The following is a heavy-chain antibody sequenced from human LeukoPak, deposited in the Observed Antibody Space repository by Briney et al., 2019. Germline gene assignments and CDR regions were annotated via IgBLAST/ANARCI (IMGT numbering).Heavy chain of an antibody. D-gene: IGHD2-2*01. J-gene: IGHJ5*02. CDR1: GDSVSSNSAA. CDR3: ARVYCSSTSCSNWFDP. V-gene: IGHV6-1*01. Sequence: ASQTLSLTCAISGDSVSSNSAAWNWIRQSPSRGLEWLGRTYYRSEWYNDYAVSVKSRITINPDTSKNQFSLQLNSVTPEDTAVYYCARVYCSSTSCSNWFDPWGQGTLVTVSS. CDR2: TYYRSEWYN.